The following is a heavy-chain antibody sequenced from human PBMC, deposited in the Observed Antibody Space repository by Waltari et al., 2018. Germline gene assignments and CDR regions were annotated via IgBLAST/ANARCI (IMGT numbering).Heavy chain of an antibody. Sequence: QVQLQESGPGLVKPSQTLSLTCTVSGGSISSGSYYWSWIRQPAGKGLEWIGRIYTSGSTNYNPSLKSRVTISVDTSKNQFSLKLSSVTAADTAVYYCARESGYDYGYYYYGMDVWGQGTTVTVSS. CDR1: GGSISSGSYY. CDR2: IYTSGST. V-gene: IGHV4-61*02. CDR3: ARESGYDYGYYYYGMDV. D-gene: IGHD5-12*01. J-gene: IGHJ6*02.